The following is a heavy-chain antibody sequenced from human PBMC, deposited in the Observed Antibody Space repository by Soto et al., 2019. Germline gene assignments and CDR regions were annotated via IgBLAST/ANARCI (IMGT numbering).Heavy chain of an antibody. CDR1: GGSISSSSYY. J-gene: IGHJ4*02. CDR3: ARNGTKYYDSSGSKGYFDY. V-gene: IGHV4-39*01. CDR2: IYYSGST. Sequence: SETLSLTCTVSGGSISSSSYYWGWIRQPPGKGLEWIGSIYYSGSTYYNPSLKSRVTLSVDTSKNQFSLKLSSVTAADTAVYYCARNGTKYYDSSGSKGYFDYWGQGTLVTVSS. D-gene: IGHD3-22*01.